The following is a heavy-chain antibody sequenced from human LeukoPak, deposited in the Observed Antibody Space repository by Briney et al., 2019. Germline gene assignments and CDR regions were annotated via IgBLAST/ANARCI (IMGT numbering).Heavy chain of an antibody. J-gene: IGHJ4*02. CDR1: GYTFTSYG. CDR3: ARGAKDYYDSASFDY. CDR2: ISAYNGNT. D-gene: IGHD3-22*01. Sequence: GASVKVSCKASGYTFTSYGISWVRQAPGQGLEWMGWISAYNGNTNYAQKLQGRVTMTTDTSTSTAYMELRSLRSDDTAVYYCARGAKDYYDSASFDYWGQGTLVTVSS. V-gene: IGHV1-18*01.